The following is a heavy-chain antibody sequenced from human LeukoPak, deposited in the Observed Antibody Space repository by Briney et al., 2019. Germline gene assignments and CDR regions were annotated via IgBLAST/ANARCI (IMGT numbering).Heavy chain of an antibody. CDR3: ARAGLWYDFWSGYYTEVGYFDY. Sequence: GGSLRLSCAASGFTFSSYAMSWVRQAPGKGLEWVSAISGSGGSTYYADSVKGRFTISRDNSKNTLYLQINSLRAEDTAVYYCARAGLWYDFWSGYYTEVGYFDYWGQGTLVTVSS. V-gene: IGHV3-23*01. J-gene: IGHJ4*02. CDR1: GFTFSSYA. CDR2: ISGSGGST. D-gene: IGHD3-3*01.